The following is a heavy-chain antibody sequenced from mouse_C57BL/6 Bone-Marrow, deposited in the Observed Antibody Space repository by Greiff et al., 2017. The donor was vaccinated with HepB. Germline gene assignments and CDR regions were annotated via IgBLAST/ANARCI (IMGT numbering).Heavy chain of an antibody. Sequence: EVHLVESGGGLVQPKGSLKLSCAASGFTFNTYAMHWVRQAPGKGLEWVARIRSKSSNYATYYADSVKDRFTISRDDSQSMLYLQMNNLKTEDTARYYCVKWSYYSNYVGFADWGQGTLVTVSA. J-gene: IGHJ3*01. D-gene: IGHD2-5*01. CDR1: GFTFNTYA. CDR2: IRSKSSNYAT. V-gene: IGHV10-3*01. CDR3: VKWSYYSNYVGFAD.